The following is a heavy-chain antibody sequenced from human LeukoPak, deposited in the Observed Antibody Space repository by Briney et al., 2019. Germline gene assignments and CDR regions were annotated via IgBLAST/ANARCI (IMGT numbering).Heavy chain of an antibody. D-gene: IGHD1-26*01. J-gene: IGHJ3*02. V-gene: IGHV4-39*07. CDR1: GGSITSYY. CDR2: IYYSGST. Sequence: PSETLSLTCTVSGGSITSYYWSWIRQPPGKGLEWIGSIYYSGSTYYNPSLKSRVTISVDTSKNQFSLKLSSVTAADTAVYYCARGTVSGSYYHDAFDIWGQGTMVTVSS. CDR3: ARGTVSGSYYHDAFDI.